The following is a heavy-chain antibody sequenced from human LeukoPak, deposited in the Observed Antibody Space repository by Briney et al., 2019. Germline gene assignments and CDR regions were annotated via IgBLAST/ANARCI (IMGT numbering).Heavy chain of an antibody. J-gene: IGHJ4*02. V-gene: IGHV3-33*01. Sequence: GGSLRLSCAASGFAFSSYGMHWVRQAPGKGLEWVAVIWFDGSNKYYADSVKGRFTISRDNSKNTLYLQMNSLRAEDTAVYYCARDRDWGCSYCSYWGQGALVTVSS. CDR3: ARDRDWGCSYCSY. D-gene: IGHD7-27*01. CDR2: IWFDGSNK. CDR1: GFAFSSYG.